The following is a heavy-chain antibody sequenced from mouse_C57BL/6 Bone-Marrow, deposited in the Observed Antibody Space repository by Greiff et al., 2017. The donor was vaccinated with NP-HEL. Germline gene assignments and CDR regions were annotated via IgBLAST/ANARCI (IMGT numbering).Heavy chain of an antibody. D-gene: IGHD2-1*01. V-gene: IGHV1-50*01. CDR3: ARRPGVDLLFSYWYFDV. CDR1: GYTFTSYW. J-gene: IGHJ1*03. Sequence: QVQLQQPGAELVKPGASVKLSCKASGYTFTSYWMQWVKQRPGQGLEWIGEIDPSDSYTNYNQKFKGKATLTVDTSSSTAYMQLSSLTSEDSAVYYCARRPGVDLLFSYWYFDVWGTGTTVTVSS. CDR2: IDPSDSYT.